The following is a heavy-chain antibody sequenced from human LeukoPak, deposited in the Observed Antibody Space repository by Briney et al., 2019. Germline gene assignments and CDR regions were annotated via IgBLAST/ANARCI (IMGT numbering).Heavy chain of an antibody. CDR1: GYTFTSYD. CDR3: ARGRNLRNQLLSLNWFDP. V-gene: IGHV1-8*01. J-gene: IGHJ5*02. CDR2: MNPNSGNT. Sequence: ASVKVSCKASGYTFTSYDINWVRQATGQGLEWMGWMNPNSGNTGYAQKFQGRVTMTRNTSISTAYMGLSSLRSEDTAVYYCARGRNLRNQLLSLNWFDPWGQGTLVTVSS. D-gene: IGHD2-2*01.